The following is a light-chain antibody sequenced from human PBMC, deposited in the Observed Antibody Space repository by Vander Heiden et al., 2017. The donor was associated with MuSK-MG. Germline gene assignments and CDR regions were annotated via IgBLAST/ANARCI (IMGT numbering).Light chain of an antibody. J-gene: IGKJ4*01. CDR3: QQDNNWPPLT. CDR1: QSVSSN. CDR2: GAS. Sequence: ELVLPQSPATLSVSPGERATLSCRASQSVSSNLAWYQQKPGQAPRLLIYGASTRATGIPARFSGSGYGTEFTLTISSLQSEDFAVYYCQQDNNWPPLTFGGGTKVEIK. V-gene: IGKV3-15*01.